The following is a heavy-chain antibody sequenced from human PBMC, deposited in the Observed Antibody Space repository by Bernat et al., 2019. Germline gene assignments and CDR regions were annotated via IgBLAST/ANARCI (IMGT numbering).Heavy chain of an antibody. Sequence: QVQLQESGPGLVKPSETLSLTCTVSGGSISSYYWSWIRQPPGKGLEWIGYIYYSGSTNYNPSLKSRVTISVDTSKNQFSLKLSSVTAADTAVYYCARGGHSGDYFDYWGQGTLVTVSS. CDR2: IYYSGST. D-gene: IGHD2-21*01. CDR1: GGSISSYY. CDR3: ARGGHSGDYFDY. J-gene: IGHJ4*02. V-gene: IGHV4-59*01.